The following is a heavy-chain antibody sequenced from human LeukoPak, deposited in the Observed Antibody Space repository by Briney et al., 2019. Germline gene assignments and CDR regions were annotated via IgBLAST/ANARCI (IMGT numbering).Heavy chain of an antibody. V-gene: IGHV3-23*01. CDR3: AKDGVRFLEWLLYYYYYMDV. CDR2: ISGSGGST. Sequence: PGGSLRLSCAASGFTFSSYAMSWVRQAPGKGLEWVSAISGSGGSTYYADSVEGRFTISRDNSKNTLYLQMNSLRAEDTAVYYCAKDGVRFLEWLLYYYYYMDVWGKGTTVTVSS. D-gene: IGHD3-3*01. CDR1: GFTFSSYA. J-gene: IGHJ6*03.